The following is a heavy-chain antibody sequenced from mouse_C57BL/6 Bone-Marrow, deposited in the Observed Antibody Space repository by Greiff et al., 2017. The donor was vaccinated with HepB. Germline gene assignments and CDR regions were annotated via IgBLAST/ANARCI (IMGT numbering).Heavy chain of an antibody. CDR3: ARDYTTVVEGYWYFDV. CDR1: GFSLTSYA. D-gene: IGHD1-1*01. Sequence: VKVVESGPGLVAPSQSLSITCTVSGFSLTSYAISWVRQPPGKGLEWLGVIWTGGGTNYNSALKSRLSISKDNSKSQVFLKMNSLQTDDTARYYCARDYTTVVEGYWYFDVWGTGTTVTVSS. J-gene: IGHJ1*03. V-gene: IGHV2-9-1*01. CDR2: IWTGGGT.